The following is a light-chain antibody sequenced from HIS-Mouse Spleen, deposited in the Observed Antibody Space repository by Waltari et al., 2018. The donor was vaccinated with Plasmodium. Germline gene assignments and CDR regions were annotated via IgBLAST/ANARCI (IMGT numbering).Light chain of an antibody. V-gene: IGLV3-10*01. Sequence: SYELTQPPSVSVSPGQTARITCSGDALTKKYAYWYQQKSGQAPWLVIHEDRKRPSGIPEGFSGSSSGTMATLTISGAQVEDEADYYCYSTDSSGNHRVFGGGTKLTVL. J-gene: IGLJ3*02. CDR3: YSTDSSGNHRV. CDR1: ALTKKY. CDR2: EDR.